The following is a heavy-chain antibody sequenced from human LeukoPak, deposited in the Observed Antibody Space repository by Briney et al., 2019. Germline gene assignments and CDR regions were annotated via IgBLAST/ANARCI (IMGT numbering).Heavy chain of an antibody. Sequence: ASVKVSCKASGYTFTSYGISWVRQAPGQGLEWMGWISAYNGNTKHAQKVQGRVTMTTDTSTSTAYMELRSLRSDDTAVYYCARGFPPRRNYDSSGYYSYYFDYWGQGTLVTVSS. CDR1: GYTFTSYG. V-gene: IGHV1-18*01. CDR2: ISAYNGNT. J-gene: IGHJ4*02. D-gene: IGHD3-22*01. CDR3: ARGFPPRRNYDSSGYYSYYFDY.